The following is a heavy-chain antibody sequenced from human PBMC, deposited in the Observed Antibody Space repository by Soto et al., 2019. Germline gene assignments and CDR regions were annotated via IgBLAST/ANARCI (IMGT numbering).Heavy chain of an antibody. CDR2: ISGSGGST. D-gene: IGHD6-19*01. CDR1: GFTFSSYA. Sequence: GGSLRLSCAASGFTFSSYAMSWVRQAPGKGLEWVSAISGSGGSTYYADSVKGRFTISSDNSKNTLYLQMNSLRAEDTAVYYCAKPEQWLVLLSAFDIWGQGTMVTVSS. CDR3: AKPEQWLVLLSAFDI. J-gene: IGHJ3*02. V-gene: IGHV3-23*01.